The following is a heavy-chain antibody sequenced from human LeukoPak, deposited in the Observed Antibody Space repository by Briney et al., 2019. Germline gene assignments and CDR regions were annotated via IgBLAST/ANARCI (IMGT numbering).Heavy chain of an antibody. V-gene: IGHV3-30*18. CDR2: MSREGNNK. CDR3: AKGSWYASSSDEDY. D-gene: IGHD2-2*01. CDR1: GFSISDID. Sequence: GGSLRLSCAASGFSISDIDMHWVRQAPGKGLEWLAVMSREGNNKYYAASVRGRLTVSRDSAMSTLYLQMDSLRAEDTAVYYCAKGSWYASSSDEDYWGQGTLVAVSS. J-gene: IGHJ4*02.